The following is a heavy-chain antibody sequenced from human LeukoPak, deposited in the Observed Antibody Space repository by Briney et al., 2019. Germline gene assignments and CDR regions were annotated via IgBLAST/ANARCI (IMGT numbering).Heavy chain of an antibody. V-gene: IGHV1-2*02. D-gene: IGHD6-19*01. CDR3: ARDRRLVEDFDY. J-gene: IGHJ4*02. CDR1: GYTFTGYY. Sequence: ASVRVSCKASGYTFTGYYMHWVRQAPGQGLEWMGWINPNSGGTNYAQKFQGRVTMTRDTSISTAYMELSRLRSDDRAVYYCARDRRLVEDFDYCGQGTLVTVSS. CDR2: INPNSGGT.